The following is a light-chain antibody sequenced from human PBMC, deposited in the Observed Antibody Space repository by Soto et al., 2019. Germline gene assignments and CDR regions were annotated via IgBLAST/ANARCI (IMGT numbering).Light chain of an antibody. CDR1: QSMSSW. CDR2: DAS. J-gene: IGKJ1*01. V-gene: IGKV1-5*01. Sequence: DIQMTQSPSTLSASVGDRVTITCRASQSMSSWLAWYQQKPGKAPKLLIYDASSLVSGVPSRFSGSGSGTEFTLTISSLQPDDFATYYCQQYNSYSWTFGQGTKVEIK. CDR3: QQYNSYSWT.